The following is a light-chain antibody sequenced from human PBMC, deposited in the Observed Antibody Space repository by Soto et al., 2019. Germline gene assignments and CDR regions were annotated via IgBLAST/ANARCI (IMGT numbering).Light chain of an antibody. CDR1: RSDIGDSNF. J-gene: IGLJ1*01. CDR3: ASFRSGTILV. Sequence: QSVVTQPAAVSGAPGQSVTISCTGPRSDIGDSNFISWYQHSPGKAPRLLIYEVNNRPSGVSKRFSGSKAGNTASLTISGLLDDDEADYFCASFRSGTILVFGSGTRSPS. V-gene: IGLV2-14*01. CDR2: EVN.